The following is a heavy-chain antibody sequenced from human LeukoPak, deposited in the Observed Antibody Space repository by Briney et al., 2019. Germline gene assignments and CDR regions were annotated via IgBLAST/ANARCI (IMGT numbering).Heavy chain of an antibody. D-gene: IGHD3-9*01. CDR3: ARGFRYFDWLPPYYFDY. CDR1: GYTFTSYG. Sequence: APVKVSFKASGYTFTSYGISWVRQAPGQGLEWMGWISAYNGNTNYAQKLQGRVTMTTDTSTSTAYMELRSLRSDDTAVYYCARGFRYFDWLPPYYFDYWGQGTLVTVSS. V-gene: IGHV1-18*01. CDR2: ISAYNGNT. J-gene: IGHJ4*02.